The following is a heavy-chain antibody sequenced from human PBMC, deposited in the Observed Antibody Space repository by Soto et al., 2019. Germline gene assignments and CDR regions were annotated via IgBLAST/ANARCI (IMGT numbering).Heavy chain of an antibody. J-gene: IGHJ4*02. V-gene: IGHV3-48*01. CDR3: ARGPTGYDY. D-gene: IGHD3-9*01. Sequence: GGSLSLSCAASGFTFSSYSMNWVRQAPGKGLEWVSSISGSSSSIYYADSVKGRFTVSRDNAKNSLSLQMNSLRAEDTAVYYCARGPTGYDYWGQGTLVTVSS. CDR2: ISGSSSSI. CDR1: GFTFSSYS.